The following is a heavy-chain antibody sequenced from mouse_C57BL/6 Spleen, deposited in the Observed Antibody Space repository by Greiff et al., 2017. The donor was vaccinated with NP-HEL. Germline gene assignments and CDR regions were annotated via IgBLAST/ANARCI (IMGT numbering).Heavy chain of an antibody. J-gene: IGHJ4*01. CDR3: ARNRDDYDYAMDY. V-gene: IGHV2-2*01. CDR2: IWSGGST. D-gene: IGHD2-4*01. CDR1: GFSLTSYG. Sequence: VQLQESGPGLVQPSQSLSITCTVSGFSLTSYGVHWVRQSPGKGLEWLGVIWSGGSTDYNAAFISRLSICKDNSKCQVFFKMNSLQTDDAAVYYCARNRDDYDYAMDYWGQGTSVTVSS.